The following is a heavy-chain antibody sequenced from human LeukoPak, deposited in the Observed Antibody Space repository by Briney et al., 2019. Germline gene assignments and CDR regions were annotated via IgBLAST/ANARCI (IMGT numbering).Heavy chain of an antibody. J-gene: IGHJ5*02. D-gene: IGHD1-1*01. CDR2: ISGNGCGT. CDR1: GFIPSRNA. V-gene: IGHV3-23*01. CDR3: AKLGGERQIDP. Sequence: GGSLRLSCAASGFIPSRNAMNWVRQAPGKGPEWVAAISGNGCGTYYADSVKGRFNISRDNSRNTLYLQMNSLRAEDTAVYYCAKLGGERQIDPWGQGTLVTVSS.